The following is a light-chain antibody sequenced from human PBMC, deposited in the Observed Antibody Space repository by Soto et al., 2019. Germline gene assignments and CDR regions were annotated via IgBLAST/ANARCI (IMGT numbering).Light chain of an antibody. V-gene: IGKV3-20*01. Sequence: EIVLTQSPGTLSLSPGERATLSCRASQSVSSSYLAWYQQKPGQTPRLLIYVASSRTTGIADRFSGSGSATYSTLTISRQEPEDLAVYYWQQYGSSLLTFGHGTKVDIK. CDR3: QQYGSSLLT. CDR1: QSVSSSY. CDR2: VAS. J-gene: IGKJ3*01.